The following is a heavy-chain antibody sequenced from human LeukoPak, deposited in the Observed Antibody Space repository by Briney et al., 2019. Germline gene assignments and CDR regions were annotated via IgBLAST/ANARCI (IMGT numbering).Heavy chain of an antibody. CDR2: IYYIGST. J-gene: IGHJ4*02. CDR3: AREEGYSSDFDY. V-gene: IGHV4-39*07. Sequence: SETLSLTCTVSGGSINSSPYYWGWIRQPPGKGLEWIGSIYYIGSTFYNPSLKSRVTISVDTSKNQFSLNLSSVTAADTAVYYCAREEGYSSDFDYWGQGTLVTVSS. CDR1: GGSINSSPYY. D-gene: IGHD5-18*01.